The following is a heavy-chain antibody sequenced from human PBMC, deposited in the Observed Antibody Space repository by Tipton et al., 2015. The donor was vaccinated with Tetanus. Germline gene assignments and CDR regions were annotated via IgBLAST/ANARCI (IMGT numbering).Heavy chain of an antibody. J-gene: IGHJ6*02. CDR3: ARTPDCCYGMDV. Sequence: TLSLTCDVSGGPVSSSNWWSWVRQAPGKGLEWIGEIYYSGTTNYTPSLKSRETISTDKSKNQVSLSLNSVTAADTAVYFCARTPDCCYGMDVWGQGTTVTVSS. D-gene: IGHD2-21*02. CDR1: GGPVSSSNW. V-gene: IGHV4-4*01. CDR2: IYYSGTT.